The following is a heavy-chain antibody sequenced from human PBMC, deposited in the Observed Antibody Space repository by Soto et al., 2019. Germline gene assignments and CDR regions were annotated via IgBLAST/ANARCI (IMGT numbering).Heavy chain of an antibody. Sequence: GGSLRLSCAGSGFTFGADWMSWVRQAPGNGLEWVANINRAGNDRYYVDSVKGRFTISRDNAKNSLYLQMNSLRAEDTAVYYCTRDLDTSGSAPISEFWGQGT. CDR2: INRAGNDR. CDR3: TRDLDTSGSAPISEF. V-gene: IGHV3-7*03. D-gene: IGHD3-22*01. J-gene: IGHJ4*02. CDR1: GFTFGADW.